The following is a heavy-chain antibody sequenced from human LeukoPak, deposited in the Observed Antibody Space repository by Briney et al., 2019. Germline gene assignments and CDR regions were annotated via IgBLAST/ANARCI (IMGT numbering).Heavy chain of an antibody. CDR2: IYYSGTT. V-gene: IGHV4-59*08. Sequence: DPSETLSLTCTVSGGSISTYYWNWIRQPPGKGLEWIGHIYYSGTTNYNPSLKSRVSMTVDTSKTQFSLKLSSVTAADTAVYYCARHVTLWFGELLGSFDYWGQGTLVTVSS. CDR1: GGSISTYY. D-gene: IGHD3-10*01. J-gene: IGHJ4*02. CDR3: ARHVTLWFGELLGSFDY.